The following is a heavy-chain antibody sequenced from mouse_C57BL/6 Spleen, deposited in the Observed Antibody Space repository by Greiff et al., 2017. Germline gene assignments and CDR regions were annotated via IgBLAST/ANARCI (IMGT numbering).Heavy chain of an antibody. D-gene: IGHD4-1*01. Sequence: EVQLQQSGPELVKPGASVKISCKASGYTFTDYYMNWVKQSHGKSLEWIGDINPNNGGTSYNQKFKGKATLTVDKSSSPAYMELRSLTSEDSAVYYFARENWDDAMDYWGQGTSVTVSS. V-gene: IGHV1-26*01. CDR3: ARENWDDAMDY. CDR2: INPNNGGT. J-gene: IGHJ4*01. CDR1: GYTFTDYY.